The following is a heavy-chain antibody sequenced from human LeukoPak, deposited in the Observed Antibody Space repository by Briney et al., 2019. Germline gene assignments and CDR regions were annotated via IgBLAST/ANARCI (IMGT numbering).Heavy chain of an antibody. CDR2: VNGFNGNT. Sequence: ASVKVSCKASGYTFASYGISWVRQAPGQGLEWMGWVNGFNGNTNHAQNLQDRVTMTTDTSTSTAYMELRSLRSDDTAVYFCARVPNQYCTSRCYYTAFDIWGQGTMVTVSS. CDR3: ARVPNQYCTSRCYYTAFDI. D-gene: IGHD2/OR15-2a*01. CDR1: GYTFASYG. V-gene: IGHV1-18*01. J-gene: IGHJ3*02.